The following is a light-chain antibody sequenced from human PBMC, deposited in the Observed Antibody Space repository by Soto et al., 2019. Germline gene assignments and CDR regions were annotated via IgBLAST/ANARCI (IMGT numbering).Light chain of an antibody. CDR2: HTS. J-gene: IGKJ1*01. CDR1: QTVNSR. CDR3: QQYGSSPPTWT. V-gene: IGKV3D-20*01. Sequence: EIVLTQSPATLSSSPGERATLSCGASQTVNSRLAWYQHKPGKAPRLLIYHTSNRATGIPARFSGSGPGKDFTLNISRLEPEHFAVYYCQQYGSSPPTWTFGQGTKVDIK.